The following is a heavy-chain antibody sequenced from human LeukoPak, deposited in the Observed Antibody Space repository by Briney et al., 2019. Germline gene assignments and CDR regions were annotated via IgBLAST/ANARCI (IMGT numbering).Heavy chain of an antibody. D-gene: IGHD2-21*01. J-gene: IGHJ4*02. V-gene: IGHV1-2*02. CDR2: INPNSGGT. Sequence: ASVKVSCKASGYTFTGYYMHWVRQAPGQGLEWMGWINPNSGGTNYAQKFQGRVTMTRDTSISTAYMELSRLRSDDTAVYYCARAAWVSTSSKYYFDNWGQGTLVTVSS. CDR3: ARAAWVSTSSKYYFDN. CDR1: GYTFTGYY.